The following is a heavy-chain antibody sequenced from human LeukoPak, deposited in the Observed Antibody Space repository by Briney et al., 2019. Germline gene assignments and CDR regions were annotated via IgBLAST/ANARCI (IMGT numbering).Heavy chain of an antibody. CDR1: GGSISSGGYY. D-gene: IGHD3-10*02. Sequence: PSQTLSLTCTVSGGSISSGGYYWSWIRQHPGKGLEWIGYIYYSGSTYYNPSLKSRVTISVDTSKNQFSLKLSSVTAADTAVYYCARDYPYMSGRYMDVWGKGTTATVSS. CDR2: IYYSGST. CDR3: ARDYPYMSGRYMDV. J-gene: IGHJ6*03. V-gene: IGHV4-31*03.